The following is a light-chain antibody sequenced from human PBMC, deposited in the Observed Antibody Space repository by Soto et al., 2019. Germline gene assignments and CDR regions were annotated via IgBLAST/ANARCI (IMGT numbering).Light chain of an antibody. CDR3: QQYGSSPWT. CDR1: QSVSSSY. J-gene: IGKJ1*01. V-gene: IGKV3-20*01. Sequence: IGLTQSSGTLSLSPGQRPTLSYLARQSVSSSYLVWHQQKPGRAPRLLIYAASRRATGIPDRFSGSGSGTDFTLTISRLEPEDFAVYYCQQYGSSPWTFGQGTKVDI. CDR2: AAS.